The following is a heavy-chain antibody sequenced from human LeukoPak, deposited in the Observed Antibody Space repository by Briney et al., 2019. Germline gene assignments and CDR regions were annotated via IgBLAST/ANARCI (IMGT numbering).Heavy chain of an antibody. CDR1: GDSVSSKSAA. V-gene: IGHV6-1*01. CDR3: ARIATKDGRDH. J-gene: IGHJ4*02. Sequence: SQTLSLTCAISGDSVSSKSAAWNWVRQFPSRGLEWLGRTYYRSKWFSEYAVSEKSRITINPDTAKNQFSLQLNSVTPDDTAVYYCARIATKDGRDHWGQGILVTVSS. D-gene: IGHD5-12*01. CDR2: TYYRSKWFS.